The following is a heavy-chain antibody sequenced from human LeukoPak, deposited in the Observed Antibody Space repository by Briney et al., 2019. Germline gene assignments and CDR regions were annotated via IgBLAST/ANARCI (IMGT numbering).Heavy chain of an antibody. Sequence: ASVKVSCMASGYTFTSYGISWVRQAPGQGLEWMGWISAYNGNTNYAQKLQGRVTMTTDTSTSTAYMELRSLRSDDTAVYYCASSNYYDSSGQAFDYWGQGTLVTVSS. CDR3: ASSNYYDSSGQAFDY. CDR1: GYTFTSYG. J-gene: IGHJ4*02. V-gene: IGHV1-18*01. D-gene: IGHD3-22*01. CDR2: ISAYNGNT.